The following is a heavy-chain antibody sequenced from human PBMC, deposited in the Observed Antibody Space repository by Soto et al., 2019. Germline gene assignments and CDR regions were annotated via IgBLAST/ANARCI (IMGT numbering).Heavy chain of an antibody. V-gene: IGHV5-51*01. Sequence: GESLKISCKGSGYSFTGYWIGWVRQMLGKGLEWMGIIYPGDSDTRYSPSFQGQVTISADKSISTAYLQWSTLKASDTAMYYGARREQLVRDSCGIWGQGKMGNVS. D-gene: IGHD6-13*01. CDR3: ARREQLVRDSCGI. CDR1: GYSFTGYW. J-gene: IGHJ3*02. CDR2: IYPGDSDT.